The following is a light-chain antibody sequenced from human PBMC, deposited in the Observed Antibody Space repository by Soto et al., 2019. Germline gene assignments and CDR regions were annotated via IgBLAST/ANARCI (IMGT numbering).Light chain of an antibody. J-gene: IGKJ4*01. CDR3: QQYNSWPPLT. CDR1: QNVNSN. CDR2: GAY. Sequence: EIVMTQSPATVSVSPGERATLSCRSSQNVNSNLAWYQQKPCQPPRLLIYGAYTRATGVPARFSGSGSGTEVDRTINSRQSEDFAVYGCQQYNSWPPLTFVGGTKVEIK. V-gene: IGKV3-15*01.